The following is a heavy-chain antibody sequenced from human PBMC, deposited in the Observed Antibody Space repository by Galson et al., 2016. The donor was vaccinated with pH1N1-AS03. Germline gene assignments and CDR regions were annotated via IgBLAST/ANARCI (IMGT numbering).Heavy chain of an antibody. D-gene: IGHD6-19*01. CDR2: TSYNGRNK. J-gene: IGHJ4*02. Sequence: LRLSCAASGFAFSDYTMHWVRQAPGKGLEWVAVTSYNGRNKYYADSVQGRFSISRDNSKNTLHLQMISLRDEDTAVYFCARSPSSAWHNFDYWGQGALVVVST. V-gene: IGHV3-30-3*02. CDR1: GFAFSDYT. CDR3: ARSPSSAWHNFDY.